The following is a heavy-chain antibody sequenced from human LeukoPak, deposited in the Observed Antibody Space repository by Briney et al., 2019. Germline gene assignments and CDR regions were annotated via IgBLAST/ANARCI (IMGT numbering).Heavy chain of an antibody. J-gene: IGHJ4*02. CDR2: IRYDGNKE. Sequence: PGGSLRLSCAASGFTFSNFGLHWVRQAPGKGLEWVAFIRYDGNKEYYADSVKGQFTISRDNSKNTLYLQMNSLRAEDTAVYYCKTYSDSSGYFHFDYWGQGTLVTVSS. D-gene: IGHD3-22*01. CDR3: KTYSDSSGYFHFDY. CDR1: GFTFSNFG. V-gene: IGHV3-30*02.